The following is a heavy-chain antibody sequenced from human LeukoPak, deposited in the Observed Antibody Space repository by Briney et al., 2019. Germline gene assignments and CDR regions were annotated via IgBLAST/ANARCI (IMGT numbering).Heavy chain of an antibody. D-gene: IGHD5-24*01. CDR2: IGTAGDT. CDR1: GFTFSSYD. J-gene: IGHJ4*02. Sequence: GGSLRLSCAASGFTFSSYDMHWVRQATGKGLEWVSAIGTAGDTYYPGSVKGRFTISRENAKNSLYLQMNSLRAGDTAVYYCARVKDGYNYIDYWGQGTLVTVS. CDR3: ARVKDGYNYIDY. V-gene: IGHV3-13*04.